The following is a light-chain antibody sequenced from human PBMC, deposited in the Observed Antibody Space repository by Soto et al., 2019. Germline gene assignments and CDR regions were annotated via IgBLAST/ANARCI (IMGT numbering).Light chain of an antibody. CDR1: QSVPNN. CDR3: QQVKSYPRN. J-gene: IGKJ4*01. V-gene: IGKV1-9*01. Sequence: DIHFTQSPSFLSASVVEGVTITCLPSQSVPNNMAWYQQKPGKPPKLLIYEESTLHSGVPSRFGGRKSGTQFTLTIDSLQPEDFATYYCQQVKSYPRNFGGGTKVDIK. CDR2: EES.